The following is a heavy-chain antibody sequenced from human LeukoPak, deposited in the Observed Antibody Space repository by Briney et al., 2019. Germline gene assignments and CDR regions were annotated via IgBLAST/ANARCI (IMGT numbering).Heavy chain of an antibody. D-gene: IGHD3-22*01. J-gene: IGHJ4*02. CDR1: GFTFSSYW. V-gene: IGHV3-74*01. CDR2: INSDGSST. CDR3: ARPSYYYDSSGYYPDY. Sequence: HAGGSLRLSCAASGFTFSSYWMHWVRQAPGKGLVWVSRINSDGSSTSYADSVRGRFTISRDNAKNTLYLQMNSLRAEDTAVYYCARPSYYYDSSGYYPDYWGQGTLVTVSS.